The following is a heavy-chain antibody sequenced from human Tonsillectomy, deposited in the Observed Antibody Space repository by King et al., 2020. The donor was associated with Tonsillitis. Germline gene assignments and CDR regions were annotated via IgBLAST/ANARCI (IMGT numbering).Heavy chain of an antibody. Sequence: VQLVESGAEVKKPGASVKVSCKASGYTFTSYGINWVRQTPGQGLEWMGWIRAYNGNTNYAQKLQGRVTMTTDTSTNTAYMELRSLRSDDTAVYYCAREDIGYYDSSGYYNYWGQGPLVTVSS. CDR2: IRAYNGNT. J-gene: IGHJ4*02. D-gene: IGHD3-22*01. V-gene: IGHV1-18*04. CDR3: AREDIGYYDSSGYYNY. CDR1: GYTFTSYG.